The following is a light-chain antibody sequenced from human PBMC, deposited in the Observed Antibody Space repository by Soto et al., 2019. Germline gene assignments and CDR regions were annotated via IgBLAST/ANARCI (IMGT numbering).Light chain of an antibody. CDR2: EVS. J-gene: IGLJ2*01. CDR1: SDDVGGYDY. Sequence: QSVLTQPASVSGSPGQSITISCSGSSDDVGGYDYVSWYQQHTGKAPKLMIYEVSDRPSGVSNRFSGSKSGNTASLTISGLQAEDEAAYYCSSYTSRNTVVFGGGTKLTVL. CDR3: SSYTSRNTVV. V-gene: IGLV2-14*01.